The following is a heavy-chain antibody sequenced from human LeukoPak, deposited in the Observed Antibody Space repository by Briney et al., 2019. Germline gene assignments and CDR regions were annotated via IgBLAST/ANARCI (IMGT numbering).Heavy chain of an antibody. D-gene: IGHD3-22*01. V-gene: IGHV1-8*01. CDR1: GYTFTSYD. Sequence: ASVKVSCKASGYTFTSYDINWVRQATGQGLEWMGWINPNSGNTGYAQKFQGRVTMTRNTSISTAYMELSSLRSEDTAVYYCARGYYDSSGYPYAEYFQHWGQGTLVTVSS. CDR2: INPNSGNT. J-gene: IGHJ1*01. CDR3: ARGYYDSSGYPYAEYFQH.